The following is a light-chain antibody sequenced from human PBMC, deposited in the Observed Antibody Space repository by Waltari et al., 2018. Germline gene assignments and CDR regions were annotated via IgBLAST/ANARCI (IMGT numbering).Light chain of an antibody. V-gene: IGKV1-39*01. CDR1: QSVSSY. Sequence: DIQMTQSPSCLSASVGDRVTITCRASQSVSSYLNWYQQKPGKAPKLLIYAASSLQSGVPSRFSGSGSGTDFTLTISSLQPEDFATYYCQQSYSNPRTFGQGTKVEIK. J-gene: IGKJ1*01. CDR3: QQSYSNPRT. CDR2: AAS.